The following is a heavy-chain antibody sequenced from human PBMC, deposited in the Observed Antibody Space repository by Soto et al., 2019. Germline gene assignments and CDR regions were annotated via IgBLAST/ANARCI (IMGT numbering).Heavy chain of an antibody. J-gene: IGHJ4*02. CDR1: GFTFSSYG. D-gene: IGHD6-13*01. Sequence: GGSLRLSCAASGFTFSSYGMHWVRQAPGKGLEWVAVISYDGSNKYYADSVKGRLTISRDNSKNTLYLQMNSLRAEDTAVYYCAKGGSSWYGSFDYWGQGTLVTVSS. V-gene: IGHV3-30*18. CDR3: AKGGSSWYGSFDY. CDR2: ISYDGSNK.